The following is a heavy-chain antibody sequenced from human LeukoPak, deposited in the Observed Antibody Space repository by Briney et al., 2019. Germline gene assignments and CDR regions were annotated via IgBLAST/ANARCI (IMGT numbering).Heavy chain of an antibody. J-gene: IGHJ4*02. V-gene: IGHV1-18*01. D-gene: IGHD6-19*01. CDR2: ISAHNGDT. CDR3: ARGGSGWCIDN. Sequence: ASVKVSCKASGYTLTSYGISWVRQAPGQRLEWMGWISAHNGDTNYAQKLQGRVTMTTDTSTSTAYMELKSLRSDDTDVYYCARGGSGWCIDNWGQGTLVTVSS. CDR1: GYTLTSYG.